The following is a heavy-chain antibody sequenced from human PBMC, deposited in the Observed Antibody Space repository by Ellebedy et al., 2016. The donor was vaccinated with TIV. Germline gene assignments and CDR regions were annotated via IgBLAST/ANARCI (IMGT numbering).Heavy chain of an antibody. Sequence: ASVKVSXKASGYTFTSYDINWVRQATGQGLEWMGWMNPNSGNTGYAQKFQGRVTMTRNTSISTAYMELSSLRSEDTAVYYCARAPRGTMVRGVIQLYYYYYMDVWGKGTTVTVSS. CDR1: GYTFTSYD. D-gene: IGHD3-10*01. V-gene: IGHV1-8*01. CDR3: ARAPRGTMVRGVIQLYYYYYMDV. CDR2: MNPNSGNT. J-gene: IGHJ6*03.